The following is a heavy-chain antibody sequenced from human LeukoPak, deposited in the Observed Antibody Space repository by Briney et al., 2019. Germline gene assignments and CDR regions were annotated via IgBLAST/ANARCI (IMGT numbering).Heavy chain of an antibody. Sequence: SETLSLTCTVSGGSISSYYWSWIRQPPGKGLEWIGYIYYSGSTNYNPSLKSRVTISVDTSKNQFSLKLSSVTAADTAVYYCARVNGDAIDYWGQGTLVTVSS. CDR1: GGSISSYY. J-gene: IGHJ4*02. D-gene: IGHD2-8*01. CDR3: ARVNGDAIDY. CDR2: IYYSGST. V-gene: IGHV4-59*01.